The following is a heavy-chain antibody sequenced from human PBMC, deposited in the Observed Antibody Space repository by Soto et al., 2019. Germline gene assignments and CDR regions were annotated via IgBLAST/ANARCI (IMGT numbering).Heavy chain of an antibody. CDR3: ARERVVARTHLDY. CDR2: IHYSGST. D-gene: IGHD3-3*01. CDR1: DGSVGSYY. J-gene: IGHJ4*02. Sequence: SETLSLTCTVSDGSVGSYYWTWIRQPPGKGLEWIGYIHYSGSTNYNPSLKSRVTISVDTSKNQFSLKLSSVTAADTAVYYCARERVVARTHLDYWGQGTPVTVSS. V-gene: IGHV4-59*02.